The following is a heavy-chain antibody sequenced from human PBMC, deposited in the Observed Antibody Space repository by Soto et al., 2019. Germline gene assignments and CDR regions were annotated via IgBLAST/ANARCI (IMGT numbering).Heavy chain of an antibody. Sequence: GRSRRLPWSPGGYSRGDYSMSSVHQAPGKGLQNIALTRHKGYGESREHAASVKGRFIISRDDSKSIVYLQMNGLKTEDTAVYFCTRCIAARLDFWCQGT. J-gene: IGHJ4*02. CDR1: GYSRGDYS. D-gene: IGHD6-6*01. CDR3: TRCIAARLDF. CDR2: TRHKGYGESR. V-gene: IGHV3-49*04.